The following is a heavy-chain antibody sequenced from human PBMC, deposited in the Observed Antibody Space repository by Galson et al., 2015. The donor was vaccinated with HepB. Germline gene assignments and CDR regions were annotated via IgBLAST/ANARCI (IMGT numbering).Heavy chain of an antibody. CDR1: GFTFSYHG. Sequence: SLRLSCAASGFTFSYHGMHWDRQAPGKGLEWVAVIWSDGRNEHYADSVRGRFTISRDNSKNTLYLQMNSPRDDDTAVYYCARDLGGVDGDGLDVWGQGSAVTVSS. CDR3: ARDLGGVDGDGLDV. V-gene: IGHV3-33*01. CDR2: IWSDGRNE. J-gene: IGHJ6*02. D-gene: IGHD5-24*01.